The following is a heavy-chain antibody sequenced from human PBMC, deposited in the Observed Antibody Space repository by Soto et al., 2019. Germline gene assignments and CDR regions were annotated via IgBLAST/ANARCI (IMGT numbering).Heavy chain of an antibody. CDR2: INPISGDT. J-gene: IGHJ6*02. CDR1: GYIFTDHS. CDR3: ARVRGSPHGVDV. D-gene: IGHD3-10*01. V-gene: IGHV1-2*02. Sequence: GASVPVSSIASGYIFTDHSIHSVRQAPGQGLEWMGWINPISGDTDYAQKFQGRVIMTRDTSILTAYMDLSRLKSDDTAVEYCARVRGSPHGVDVWGQGTTVTVSS.